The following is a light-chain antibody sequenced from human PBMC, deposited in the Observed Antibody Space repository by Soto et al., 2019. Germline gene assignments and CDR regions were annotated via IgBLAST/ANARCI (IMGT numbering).Light chain of an antibody. CDR1: QSVSSY. CDR3: QQYVASPYT. CDR2: DAS. Sequence: IVLTQSPATLSLNPGERATLSCRASQSVSSYLAWYQQKPGQAPRLLIYDASSRATGIPDRFSASGSGTDFTLTISSLEPEDFAVYYCQQYVASPYTFGQATKVDI. V-gene: IGKV3-11*01. J-gene: IGKJ2*01.